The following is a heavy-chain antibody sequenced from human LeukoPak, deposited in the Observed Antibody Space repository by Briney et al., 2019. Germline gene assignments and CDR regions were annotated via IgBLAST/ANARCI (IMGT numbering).Heavy chain of an antibody. Sequence: SVKVSCKASGGTFSSYAISWVRQAPGQGLEWMGGIIPIFGTANYAQKFQGRVTITTDESTSTAYMELSSLRSEDTAVYYCARDRGGSYYPHTYYYYYMDVWGKGTTVTVSS. CDR1: GGTFSSYA. V-gene: IGHV1-69*05. CDR3: ARDRGGSYYPHTYYYYYMDV. CDR2: IIPIFGTA. J-gene: IGHJ6*03. D-gene: IGHD1-26*01.